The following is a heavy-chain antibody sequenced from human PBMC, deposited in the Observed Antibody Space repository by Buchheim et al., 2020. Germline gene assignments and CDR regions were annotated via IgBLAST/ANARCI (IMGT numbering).Heavy chain of an antibody. D-gene: IGHD2-15*01. V-gene: IGHV3-21*01. CDR3: ARDSYCSGGSCLYYYYYMDV. Sequence: EVQLVESGGGLVKPGGSLRLSCAASGFTFSSYSMNWVRQAPGKGLEWVSSISSSSSYLYYADSVKGRFTISRDNAKNSLYLQMNSLRAEDTAVYYCARDSYCSGGSCLYYYYYMDVWGKGTT. CDR2: ISSSSSYL. J-gene: IGHJ6*03. CDR1: GFTFSSYS.